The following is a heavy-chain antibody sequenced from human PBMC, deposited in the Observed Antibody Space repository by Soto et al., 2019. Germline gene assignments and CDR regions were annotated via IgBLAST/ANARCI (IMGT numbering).Heavy chain of an antibody. CDR2: ISYDGSNK. J-gene: IGHJ6*02. CDR1: GFTFSSYG. D-gene: IGHD4-17*01. V-gene: IGHV3-30*03. CDR3: ATHTTASDYYYGMDV. Sequence: GGSLRLSCAASGFTFSSYGMHWVRQAPGKGLEWVAVISYDGSNKYYADSVKGRFTISRDNSKNTLYLQMNSLRAEDTAVYYCATHTTASDYYYGMDVWGQGTTVTVSS.